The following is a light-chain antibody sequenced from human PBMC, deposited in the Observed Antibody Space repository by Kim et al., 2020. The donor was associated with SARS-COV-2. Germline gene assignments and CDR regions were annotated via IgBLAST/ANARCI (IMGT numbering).Light chain of an antibody. V-gene: IGLV1-40*01. CDR2: GDR. Sequence: QWVTISGTGSSSNIGSYDVHWYQQVPGTAPKLLIFGDRFRPSGVPDRFSGSKSGTSASLAITGLQAEDEADYYCQSYDSSLSDSWVFGGGTQLTVL. J-gene: IGLJ3*02. CDR3: QSYDSSLSDSWV. CDR1: SSNIGSYD.